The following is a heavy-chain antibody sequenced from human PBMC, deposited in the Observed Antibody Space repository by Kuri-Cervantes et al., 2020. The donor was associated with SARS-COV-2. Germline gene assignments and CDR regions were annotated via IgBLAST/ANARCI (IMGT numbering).Heavy chain of an antibody. CDR3: ARREYWYFDL. D-gene: IGHD1-26*01. CDR1: GGSISSSSYY. CDR2: IYYSGST. J-gene: IGHJ2*01. Sequence: GSLRLSCTVSGGSISSSSYYWGWIRQPPGKGLEWIGSIYYSGSTYYNPSLKSRVTISVDTSKNQFSLKLSSVTAADTVVYYCARREYWYFDLWGRGTLVTVSS. V-gene: IGHV4-39*07.